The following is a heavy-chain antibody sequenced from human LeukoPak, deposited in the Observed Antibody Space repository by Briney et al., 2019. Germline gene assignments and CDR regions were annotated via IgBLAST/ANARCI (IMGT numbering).Heavy chain of an antibody. D-gene: IGHD3-22*01. CDR2: LYYSGST. J-gene: IGHJ4*02. V-gene: IGHV4-39*01. CDR1: GVSISSSGYY. CDR3: ARVQNGYYDY. Sequence: SETLSLTCTVSGVSISSSGYYWAWIRQPPGKGLEWIGTLYYSGSTYFKPALKSRVTISVDTSKNQFSLKLSSVTAADTAVYYCARVQNGYYDYWGQGTLVTVSS.